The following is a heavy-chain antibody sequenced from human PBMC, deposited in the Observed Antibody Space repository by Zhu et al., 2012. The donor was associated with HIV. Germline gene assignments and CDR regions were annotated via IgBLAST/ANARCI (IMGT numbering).Heavy chain of an antibody. J-gene: IGHJ4*02. Sequence: QVQLQESGPQLVKPSETLSLTCTVSGGSMSSHYWNWVRQPQGKGLQWIGYMYSSGSTKYNFSLKSRVAISLDMSKNQFSLNLSSVTTADTAVYYCARSVKGQLVFDSWGQGALVTVSS. CDR2: MYSSGST. CDR3: ARSVKGQLVFDS. D-gene: IGHD1-1*01. CDR1: GGSMSSHY. V-gene: IGHV4-59*11.